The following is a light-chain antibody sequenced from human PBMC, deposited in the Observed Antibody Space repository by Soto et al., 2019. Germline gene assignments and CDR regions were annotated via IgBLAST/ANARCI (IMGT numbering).Light chain of an antibody. Sequence: ENVLTQSPGTLSLSPGESATLSCRASQSVSSNYLAWYQQKPGQAPRLLIFAASSRATGIPDRFSGSGSGTDFTLTISRLEPEDFAVYYCQQYGSSPLTFGGGTKVEIK. CDR2: AAS. CDR1: QSVSSNY. V-gene: IGKV3-20*01. CDR3: QQYGSSPLT. J-gene: IGKJ4*01.